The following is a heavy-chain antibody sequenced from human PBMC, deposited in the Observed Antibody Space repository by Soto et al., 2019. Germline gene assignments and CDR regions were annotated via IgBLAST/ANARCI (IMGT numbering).Heavy chain of an antibody. J-gene: IGHJ5*02. D-gene: IGHD2-2*01. V-gene: IGHV3-33*01. CDR2: IYYDGSNK. CDR3: ARVPYCSSSGCYSWFDP. CDR1: GFTFSSFG. Sequence: GGSLRLSCAASGFTFSSFGMHWVRQGPGKGLEWVALIYYDGSNKYYADSVKGRFTISRDNAKNTLYLQMNSLRAEDTAVYYCARVPYCSSSGCYSWFDPWGQGTLVTVSS.